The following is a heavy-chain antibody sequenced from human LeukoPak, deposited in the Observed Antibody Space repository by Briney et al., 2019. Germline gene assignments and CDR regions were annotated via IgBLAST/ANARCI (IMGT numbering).Heavy chain of an antibody. J-gene: IGHJ3*02. D-gene: IGHD6-19*01. Sequence: GGSLRLSCAASGFTFSSYAMHWVRQAPGKGLEWVAVISYDGSNKYYADSVKGRFTISRDNSKNTLYLQMNSLRAEDTAVYYCAKMPGSGWRGAFDIWGQGTMVTVSS. CDR3: AKMPGSGWRGAFDI. CDR2: ISYDGSNK. V-gene: IGHV3-30*04. CDR1: GFTFSSYA.